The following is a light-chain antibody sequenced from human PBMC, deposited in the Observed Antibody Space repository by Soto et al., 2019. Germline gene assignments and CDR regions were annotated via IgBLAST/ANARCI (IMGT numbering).Light chain of an antibody. CDR1: QSVSSNF. Sequence: EIVLTQSPGTLSLSPGERATLSCRASQSVSSNFLAWYQEKPGQAPRLLIYGASSRATGIPDRFSGSGSGTDFTLTISSLEPEDFAVYYCQQRSNWITFGQGTRLEI. CDR3: QQRSNWIT. V-gene: IGKV3D-20*02. CDR2: GAS. J-gene: IGKJ5*01.